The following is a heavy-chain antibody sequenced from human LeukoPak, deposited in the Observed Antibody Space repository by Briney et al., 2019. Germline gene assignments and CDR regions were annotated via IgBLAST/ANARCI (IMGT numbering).Heavy chain of an antibody. V-gene: IGHV3-11*01. CDR1: GFTFSDYY. J-gene: IGHJ4*02. CDR2: ISSSGSTI. CDR3: ARSHSGSYAYYFDY. D-gene: IGHD1-26*01. Sequence: PGGSLRLPCAASGFTFSDYYMSWIRQAPGKGLEWVSYISSSGSTIYYADSVKGRFTISRDNAKNSLYLQMNSLRAEDTALYHCARSHSGSYAYYFDYWGQGTLVTVSS.